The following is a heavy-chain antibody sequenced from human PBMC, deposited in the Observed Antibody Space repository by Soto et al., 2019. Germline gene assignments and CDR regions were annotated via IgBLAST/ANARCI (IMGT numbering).Heavy chain of an antibody. D-gene: IGHD6-6*01. CDR2: INPNSGGT. J-gene: IGHJ4*02. Sequence: GASVKVSCKASGYTFISNFIHWVRQAPGQGLEWMGWINPNSGGTNYAQKFQGWVTMTRDTSISTAYMELSRLRSDDTAVYYCARESRVDSSSGDRYFDYWGQGTLVTVSS. CDR3: ARESRVDSSSGDRYFDY. V-gene: IGHV1-2*04. CDR1: GYTFISNF.